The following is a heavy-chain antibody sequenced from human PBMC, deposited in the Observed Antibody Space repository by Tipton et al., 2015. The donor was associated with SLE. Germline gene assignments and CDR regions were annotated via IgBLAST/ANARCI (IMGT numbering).Heavy chain of an antibody. CDR2: MNPKTSKT. CDR1: QYPFTDFD. CDR3: SRVVFGSFSLAP. D-gene: IGHD2-15*01. V-gene: IGHV1-8*01. J-gene: IGHJ5*02. Sequence: QLVQSGPEVKKPGASVKVSCKASQYPFTDFDVNWMRQATGQGIEWMGWMNPKTSKTHYAQKFQGRGTMTSHTSTSTAYMELSGLSVEDTVFYYYSRVVFGSFSLAPCAQGTLVTVSS.